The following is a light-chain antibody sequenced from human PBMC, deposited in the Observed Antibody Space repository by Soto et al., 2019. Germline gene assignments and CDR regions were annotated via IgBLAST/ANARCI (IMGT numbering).Light chain of an antibody. CDR2: GAS. V-gene: IGKV3-20*01. J-gene: IGKJ5*01. Sequence: EIVLTQSPGTLSLSPGERATLSCRASQSVSSSYLAWYQQKPGQAPRLLIYGASNRATGIPDRFSGSGSGTDFTLTISRLEPEDFAVYYCQQYGRSLTFGQGTRLEIK. CDR1: QSVSSSY. CDR3: QQYGRSLT.